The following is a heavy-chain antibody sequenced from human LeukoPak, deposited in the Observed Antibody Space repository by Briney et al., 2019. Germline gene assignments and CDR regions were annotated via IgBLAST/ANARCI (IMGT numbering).Heavy chain of an antibody. J-gene: IGHJ4*02. D-gene: IGHD6-13*01. V-gene: IGHV1-2*06. CDR2: INPNSGDT. Sequence: GASVKVSCKASGYTFTGSYMHWVRQAPGQGLEWMGRINPNSGDTNYAQNFQGRVAMTRDTSINTAYMELTRLRSDDTAVYYCASLVQGFDYWGQGTLVTVSS. CDR3: ASLVQGFDY. CDR1: GYTFTGSY.